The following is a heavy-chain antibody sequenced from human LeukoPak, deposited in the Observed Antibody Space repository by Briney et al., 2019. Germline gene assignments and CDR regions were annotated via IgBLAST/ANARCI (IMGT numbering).Heavy chain of an antibody. CDR2: ISGSGGST. Sequence: PGGSLRLSCAASGFTFSSYAMSWVRQAPGKGLEWVSTISGSGGSTYYADSVRGRFTISRDNSKNTLYLQMNSLRAEDTAVYYCARGLSDIVVVPAANTGLMRTKYYYGMDVWGQGTTVTVSS. V-gene: IGHV3-23*01. D-gene: IGHD2-2*01. J-gene: IGHJ6*02. CDR1: GFTFSSYA. CDR3: ARGLSDIVVVPAANTGLMRTKYYYGMDV.